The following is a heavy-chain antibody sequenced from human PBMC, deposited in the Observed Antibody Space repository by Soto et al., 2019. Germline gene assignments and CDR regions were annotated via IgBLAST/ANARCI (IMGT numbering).Heavy chain of an antibody. J-gene: IGHJ6*02. CDR3: ASSRWELVRGGYYYYGMDV. CDR1: GYTFTGYY. Sequence: ASVKVSCKASGYTFTGYYMHWVRQAPGQGLEWMGWINPNSGGTNYAQKFQGWVTMTRDTSISTAYMELSRLRSDDTAVYYCASSRWELVRGGYYYYGMDVWGQGTTVTVSS. D-gene: IGHD2-15*01. V-gene: IGHV1-2*04. CDR2: INPNSGGT.